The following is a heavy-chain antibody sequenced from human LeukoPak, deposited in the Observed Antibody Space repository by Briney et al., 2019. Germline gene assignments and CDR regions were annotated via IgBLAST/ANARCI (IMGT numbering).Heavy chain of an antibody. Sequence: QPGGSLRLSCAASGFTFSSYAMHWVRQAPGKGLEYVSAISSNGGSTYYANSVKGRFTISRDNSKNTLYLQMGSLRAEDMAVYYCARSYYGSGSYYKPGYWGQGTLVTVSS. J-gene: IGHJ4*02. D-gene: IGHD3-10*01. V-gene: IGHV3-64*01. CDR3: ARSYYGSGSYYKPGY. CDR2: ISSNGGST. CDR1: GFTFSSYA.